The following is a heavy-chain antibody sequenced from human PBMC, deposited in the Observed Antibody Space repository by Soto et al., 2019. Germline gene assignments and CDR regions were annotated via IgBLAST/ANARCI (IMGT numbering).Heavy chain of an antibody. V-gene: IGHV4-59*11. CDR3: ARDVGLQHDTGYYDFWSGKNNWFDP. CDR1: GGSISGHY. D-gene: IGHD3-3*01. Sequence: SETLSLTCTVSGGSISGHYWSWIRQPPGKXLQYIGYISYSGSTNYNPSLKSRVTISVDTSNNQFSLRLSSVTAADTAVYYCARDVGLQHDTGYYDFWSGKNNWFDPWGQGILVTVSS. CDR2: ISYSGST. J-gene: IGHJ5*02.